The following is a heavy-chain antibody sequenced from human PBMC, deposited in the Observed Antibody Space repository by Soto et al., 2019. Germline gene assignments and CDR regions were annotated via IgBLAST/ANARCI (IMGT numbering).Heavy chain of an antibody. CDR1: GFAFNNYC. D-gene: IGHD3-22*01. V-gene: IGHV3-21*01. Sequence: PGGSLRLSCTGSGFAFNNYCINWVRQAPGKGLEWVSSISKSDYTYYSDSVKGRFTISRDKAKSSVSLQMNTLRVDDTAVYYCAREDSIIIPAVSDFCGQGTLVTVSS. J-gene: IGHJ4*02. CDR2: ISKSDYT. CDR3: AREDSIIIPAVSDF.